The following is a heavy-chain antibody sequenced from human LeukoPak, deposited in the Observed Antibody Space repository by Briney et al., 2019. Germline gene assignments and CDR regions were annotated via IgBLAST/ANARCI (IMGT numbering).Heavy chain of an antibody. CDR1: GFTFSDYS. V-gene: IGHV3-48*02. CDR2: IRSSSSTI. CDR3: AGSILFDY. J-gene: IGHJ4*02. Sequence: GGSLRLSCAASGFTFSDYSMNWVRQAPGKGLELVSYIRSSSSTIYYADSVKGRFTISRDNAKNSLYLQMNSLRDDDTAVYYCAGSILFDYWGQGTLVTVSS.